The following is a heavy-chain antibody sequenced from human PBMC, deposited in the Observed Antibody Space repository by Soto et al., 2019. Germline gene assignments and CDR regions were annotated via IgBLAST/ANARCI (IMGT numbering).Heavy chain of an antibody. CDR2: LRDDAYDA. CDR3: ARQYSSNSNWFGP. D-gene: IGHD6-19*01. CDR1: GFTFTNYG. V-gene: IGHV3-33*01. J-gene: IGHJ5*02. Sequence: GGALRLFCAASGFTFTNYGMHWVRQAPGKGLEWVSALRDDAYDAYYADSVKGRFTISRDNPRNTLYLQMSSLRVEDTAVYYCARQYSSNSNWFGPWGEVTPFPVSP.